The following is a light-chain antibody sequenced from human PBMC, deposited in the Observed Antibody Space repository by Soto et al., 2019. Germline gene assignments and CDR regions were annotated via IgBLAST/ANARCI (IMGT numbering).Light chain of an antibody. CDR3: CSYAGYYTVM. J-gene: IGLJ3*02. CDR2: AVN. Sequence: QSALTQPRSVSGSPGQSVTMSCTGTSSDVGGYNYVSWYQQHPGKAPKLMIYAVNERPSGVPDRFSGSKSGNTASLTISGLQTDDEADYYCCSYAGYYTVMFGGGPKVTVL. V-gene: IGLV2-11*01. CDR1: SSDVGGYNY.